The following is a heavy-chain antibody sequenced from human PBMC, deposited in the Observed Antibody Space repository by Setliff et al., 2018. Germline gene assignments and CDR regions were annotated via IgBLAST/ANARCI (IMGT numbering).Heavy chain of an antibody. V-gene: IGHV3-9*01. Sequence: PGGSLRLSCAASGFTFRGSAMHWVRQAPGKGLEWVSGISWKSDSMGYADSVKGRVTMTRDNAKNSLYLQMNSLRAEDTAVYYCARGPDSYSTFFDYWGQGTLVTVSS. CDR3: ARGPDSYSTFFDY. J-gene: IGHJ4*02. CDR2: ISWKSDSM. CDR1: GFTFRGSA. D-gene: IGHD6-13*01.